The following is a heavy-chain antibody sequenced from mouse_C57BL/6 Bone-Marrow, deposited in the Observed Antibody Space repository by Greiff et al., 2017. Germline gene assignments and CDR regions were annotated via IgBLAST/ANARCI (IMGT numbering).Heavy chain of an antibody. J-gene: IGHJ4*01. V-gene: IGHV10-1*01. CDR3: VRAESYAMDY. CDR1: GFSFNTYA. Sequence: EVKLVESGGGLVQPKGSLKLSCAASGFSFNTYAMNWVRQAPGKGLEWVARIRSKSNNYATYYADSVKDRFTISRDDSESMLYLQMNNLKTEDTAMYYCVRAESYAMDYWGQGTSVTVSS. CDR2: IRSKSNNYAT.